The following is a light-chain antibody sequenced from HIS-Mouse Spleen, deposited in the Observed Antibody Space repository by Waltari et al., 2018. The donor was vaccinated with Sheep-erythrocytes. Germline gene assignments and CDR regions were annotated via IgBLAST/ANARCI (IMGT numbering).Light chain of an antibody. Sequence: QSVLTQPPSASGTPGQRVTISCSGISSNIGSNTVHWYQQLPGTAPKLMIYDVSKRPSGVPDRFSDSKSGNTASLTISGLQAEDEADYYCCSYAGSYNHVFATGTKVTVL. J-gene: IGLJ1*01. V-gene: IGLV1-44*01. CDR1: SSNIGSNT. CDR3: CSYAGSYNHV. CDR2: DVS.